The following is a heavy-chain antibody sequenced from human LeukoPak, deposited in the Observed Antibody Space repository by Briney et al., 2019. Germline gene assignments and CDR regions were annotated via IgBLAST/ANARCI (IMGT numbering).Heavy chain of an antibody. J-gene: IGHJ5*02. CDR1: SGSISTSNYY. Sequence: SETLSLTCTVSSGSISTSNYYWGWVRQPPGTALEWIGNIFYSGSTYYSPSLKSRVTISLDTSKNQFSLKLSSVTAADTAVYYCARQYSGYLRNWFDPWGQGTLVTVSS. CDR2: IFYSGST. D-gene: IGHD5-12*01. V-gene: IGHV4-39*01. CDR3: ARQYSGYLRNWFDP.